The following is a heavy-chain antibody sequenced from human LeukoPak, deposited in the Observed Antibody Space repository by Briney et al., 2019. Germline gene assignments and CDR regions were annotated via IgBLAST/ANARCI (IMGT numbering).Heavy chain of an antibody. CDR1: GYSISSGYY. J-gene: IGHJ4*02. V-gene: IGHV4-38-2*01. D-gene: IGHD3-3*01. CDR3: ARHNNFWSGYYTHNIFDY. CDR2: IYHSGST. Sequence: SETLSLTCAFSGYSISSGYYWGWIRQPPGKGLEWIGSIYHSGSTYYNPSLKSRVTISVDTSKNQFSLKLSSVTAADTAVYYCARHNNFWSGYYTHNIFDYWGQGTLVTVSS.